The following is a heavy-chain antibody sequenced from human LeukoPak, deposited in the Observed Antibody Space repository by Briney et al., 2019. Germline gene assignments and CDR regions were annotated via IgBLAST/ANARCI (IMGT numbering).Heavy chain of an antibody. Sequence: SETLSLTCAVYGGSFSGYYWSWIRQPPGKGLEWIGEINHSGSTNYNPSLKSRVTISVDTSKNQFSLKLSSVTAADTAVYYCARGRKNNWFDPWGQGTLVTVSS. CDR1: GGSFSGYY. CDR3: ARGRKNNWFDP. J-gene: IGHJ5*02. CDR2: INHSGST. V-gene: IGHV4-34*01.